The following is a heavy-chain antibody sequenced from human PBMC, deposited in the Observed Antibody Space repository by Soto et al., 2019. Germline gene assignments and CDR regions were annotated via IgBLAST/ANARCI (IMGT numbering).Heavy chain of an antibody. Sequence: EVQLVESGGGLVQPGGSLRLSCAASGFNFSDHYMDWVRQAPGKGLEWVARIRNKANSYTTHYAASVKGRFTISRDDSKNSLFLQMNSLQTEDTAVYYCARVYCSGGRCFSGSDWGQGTLVTVSS. V-gene: IGHV3-72*01. CDR2: IRNKANSYTT. D-gene: IGHD2-15*01. CDR1: GFNFSDHY. CDR3: ARVYCSGGRCFSGSD. J-gene: IGHJ4*02.